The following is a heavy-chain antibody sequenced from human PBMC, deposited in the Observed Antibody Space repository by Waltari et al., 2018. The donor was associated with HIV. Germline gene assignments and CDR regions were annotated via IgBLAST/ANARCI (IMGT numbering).Heavy chain of an antibody. CDR2: IYYTGRA. D-gene: IGHD1-26*01. CDR1: GGSVSSRSYF. CDR3: ARHALRVGAAYWNFDL. Sequence: QLQLQESGPGLVKPSETLSLTCTVPGGSVSSRSYFWGWIRQPPGKGLEWIGRIYYTGRAYDNPSLKSRVTISVDTSKNQFSLKVTSVTAADTAVYYCARHALRVGAAYWNFDLWGRGTLVTVSS. J-gene: IGHJ2*01. V-gene: IGHV4-39*01.